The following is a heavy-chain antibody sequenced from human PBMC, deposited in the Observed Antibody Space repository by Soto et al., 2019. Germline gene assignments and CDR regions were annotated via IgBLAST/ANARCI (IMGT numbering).Heavy chain of an antibody. CDR1: GYDFTTYG. CDR3: ARGRYWDY. D-gene: IGHD2-8*02. V-gene: IGHV1-18*01. Sequence: QVHLVQSGAEVKKPGASVKVSCKGSGYDFTTYGITWVRQAPGQGLEWMAWISAHNGNTDYAQKLQGRVTGTRDTSTSTAYMELRRLRSDDTAMSYCARGRYWDYWGQGALVTVSS. J-gene: IGHJ4*02. CDR2: ISAHNGNT.